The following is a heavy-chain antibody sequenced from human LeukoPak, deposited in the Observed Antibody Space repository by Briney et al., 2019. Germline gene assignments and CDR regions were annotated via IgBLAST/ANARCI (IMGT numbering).Heavy chain of an antibody. CDR3: ASNPSYHYDSSGYYYIAY. CDR1: GGSISSYY. J-gene: IGHJ4*02. D-gene: IGHD3-22*01. CDR2: IYYSGST. Sequence: NPSETLSLTCTVSGGSISSYYWSWIRQPPGKGLEWIGYIYYSGSTNYNPSLKSRVTISVDTSKNQFSLKLSSVTAADTAVYYCASNPSYHYDSSGYYYIAYWGQGTLVTVSS. V-gene: IGHV4-59*08.